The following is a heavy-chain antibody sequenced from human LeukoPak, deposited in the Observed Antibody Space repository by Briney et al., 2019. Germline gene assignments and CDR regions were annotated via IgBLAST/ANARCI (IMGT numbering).Heavy chain of an antibody. CDR2: INPSGCST. D-gene: IGHD5-12*01. J-gene: IGHJ3*02. CDR3: ARAQGATIHKGAFDI. CDR1: GYTFTSYY. Sequence: ASVKVSCKASGYTFTSYYMHWVRQAPGQGLEWMGIINPSGCSTSYAQKFQGRVTITADESTSTAYMELSSLRSEDTAVYYCARAQGATIHKGAFDIWGQGTMVTVSS. V-gene: IGHV1-46*01.